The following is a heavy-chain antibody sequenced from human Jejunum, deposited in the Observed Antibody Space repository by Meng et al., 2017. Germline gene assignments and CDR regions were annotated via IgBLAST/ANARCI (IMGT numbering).Heavy chain of an antibody. CDR3: AREWSGSYRHFDY. CDR1: GGSISTSCC. J-gene: IGHJ4*02. D-gene: IGHD1-26*01. V-gene: IGHV4-4*02. Sequence: QGYLHEPGPGLLKPSVSLSPTCAFSGGSISTSCCWRWVRQPPGKGLEWIGEIHHSGSTNYNPSLKRRVTISVDKSKNQFSLKLNSVTAADTAVYYCAREWSGSYRHFDYWGQGTLVTVSS. CDR2: IHHSGST.